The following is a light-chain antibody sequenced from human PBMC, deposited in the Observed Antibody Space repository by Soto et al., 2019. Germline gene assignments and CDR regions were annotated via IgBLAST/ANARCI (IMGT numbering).Light chain of an antibody. CDR2: EVS. CDR3: MQCPHGPLR. Sequence: VVMTQSPLSLPVTLGQPASVSCRSSQSLLYSDGKTFLTWFHQRPGQAPRRLIYEVSNRDSGVPDRFNSRGSGKDFPLTISRAELENVGLYCCMQCPHGPLRFGAGTKVEI. J-gene: IGKJ4*02. V-gene: IGKV2-30*01. CDR1: QSLLYSDGKTF.